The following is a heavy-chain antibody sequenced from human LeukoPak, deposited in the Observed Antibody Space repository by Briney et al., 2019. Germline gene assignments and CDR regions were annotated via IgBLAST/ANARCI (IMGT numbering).Heavy chain of an antibody. CDR2: IYSSVT. V-gene: IGHV3-53*01. CDR1: GFTVSSNS. J-gene: IGHJ4*02. D-gene: IGHD4/OR15-4a*01. Sequence: GGSLRLSCTVSGFTVSSNSMSWVRQAPGKGLEWVSFIYSSVTHYSDSVKGRFTISRDNSKNTLFLQMNSLRAEDTAVYYCSRRAGAYSHPYDYWGQGTLVTVSS. CDR3: SRRAGAYSHPYDY.